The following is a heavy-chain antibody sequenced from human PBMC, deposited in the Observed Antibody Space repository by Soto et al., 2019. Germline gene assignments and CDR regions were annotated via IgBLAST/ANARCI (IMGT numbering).Heavy chain of an antibody. CDR3: ARSGIVVVVAATPMDWFDP. CDR2: IYHSGST. Sequence: QVQLQESGPGLVKPSGTLSLTCAVSGGSISSSNWWSWVRQPPGKGLEWIGEIYHSGSTNYNPSLRSRVTLSVDKAQNQFSLKMSPVTGADTAVYYCARSGIVVVVAATPMDWFDPWGQGTLVTVSS. V-gene: IGHV4-4*02. CDR1: GGSISSSNW. J-gene: IGHJ5*02. D-gene: IGHD2-15*01.